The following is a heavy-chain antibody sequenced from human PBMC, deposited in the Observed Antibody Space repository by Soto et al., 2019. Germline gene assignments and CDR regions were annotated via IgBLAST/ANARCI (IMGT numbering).Heavy chain of an antibody. Sequence: GGSLRLSCAASGFTFSSYGMHWVRQAPGKGLEWVAVISYDGSNKYYADSVKGRFTISRDNSKNTLYLQMNSLRAEDTAVYYCAKVGASGGSCFCHYGMDVWGQGTTVTVSS. CDR3: AKVGASGGSCFCHYGMDV. CDR2: ISYDGSNK. J-gene: IGHJ6*02. D-gene: IGHD2-15*01. V-gene: IGHV3-30*18. CDR1: GFTFSSYG.